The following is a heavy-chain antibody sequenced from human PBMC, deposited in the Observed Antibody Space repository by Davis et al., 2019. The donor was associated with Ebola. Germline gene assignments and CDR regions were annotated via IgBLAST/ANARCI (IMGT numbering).Heavy chain of an antibody. D-gene: IGHD2-21*02. CDR3: ARVRYCGGDCSKNYYYGMDV. J-gene: IGHJ6*04. CDR2: VNPYSGGT. CDR1: GYTFTNYY. Sequence: ASVKVSCKASGYTFTNYYMHWVRQAPGQGLEWMGRVNPYSGGTNYAQKFQARVTMTRDTSISTAYMELSRLRSDDTAVYYCARVRYCGGDCSKNYYYGMDVWGKGTTVTVSS. V-gene: IGHV1-2*06.